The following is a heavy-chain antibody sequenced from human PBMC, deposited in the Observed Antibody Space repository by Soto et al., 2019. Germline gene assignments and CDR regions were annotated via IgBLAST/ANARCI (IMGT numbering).Heavy chain of an antibody. CDR1: GFTFSSYS. CDR2: ISSSSSYI. J-gene: IGHJ5*02. V-gene: IGHV3-21*01. Sequence: EVQLVESGGGLVKPGGSLRLSCAASGFTFSSYSMNWVRQAPGKGLEWVSSISSSSSYIYYADSVKGRFTISRDNAKNSLYLQMNSLRAEDTAVYYCARDAGIAAAANRKNWFDPWGQGTLVTVSS. D-gene: IGHD6-13*01. CDR3: ARDAGIAAAANRKNWFDP.